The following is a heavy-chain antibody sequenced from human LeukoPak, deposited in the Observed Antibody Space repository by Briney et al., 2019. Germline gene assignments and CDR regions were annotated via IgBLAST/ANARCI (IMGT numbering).Heavy chain of an antibody. CDR3: ARSSTVVTRYYYMDV. D-gene: IGHD4-23*01. CDR2: ISAYNGNT. J-gene: IGHJ6*03. V-gene: IGHV1-18*01. CDR1: GYTFTSYG. Sequence: WASVKVSCKASGYTFTSYGISWVRQAPGQGLEWMGWISAYNGNTNYAQKLQGRVTMTTDTSTSAAYMELRSLRSDDTAVYYCARSSTVVTRYYYMDVWGKGTTVTVSS.